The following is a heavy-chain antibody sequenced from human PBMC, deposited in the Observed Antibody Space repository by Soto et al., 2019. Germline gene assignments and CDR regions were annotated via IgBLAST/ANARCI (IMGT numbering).Heavy chain of an antibody. CDR2: IYYSGST. CDR3: ARAGEYSSSWYPTGYYYGMDV. CDR1: DGSIRGGDYY. J-gene: IGHJ6*02. Sequence: SETLCVTCTVADGSIRGGDYYWSWIKQPPGKGLEWIGYIYYSGSTYYNPSLKSRVTISVDTSKNQFSLKLSSVTAADTAVYYCARAGEYSSSWYPTGYYYGMDVWGQGTTVTVSS. V-gene: IGHV4-30-4*01. D-gene: IGHD6-13*01.